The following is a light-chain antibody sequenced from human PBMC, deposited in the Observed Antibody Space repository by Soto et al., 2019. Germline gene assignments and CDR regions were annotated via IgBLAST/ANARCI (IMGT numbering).Light chain of an antibody. V-gene: IGKV1-17*01. J-gene: IGKJ4*01. CDR1: KGIAND. CDR2: AAS. CDR3: LQHNSYPLT. Sequence: DIQMTQSPYSLSASVGDRVTFTCRASKGIANDLAWYQQKPTKAPKRLIYAASSLQSRVPSRFSGSGAGTEFTLTISSLQPEDFGTYYCLQHNSYPLTFGGGTTVEI.